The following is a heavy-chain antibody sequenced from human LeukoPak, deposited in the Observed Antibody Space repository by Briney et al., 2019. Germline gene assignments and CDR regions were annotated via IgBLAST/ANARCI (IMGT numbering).Heavy chain of an antibody. V-gene: IGHV3-23*01. Sequence: PGGSLRLSCAASGFTFSSYAMSWVRQAPGKGLEWVSTIGGSGGSTYYADSVKGRFTISRDNSKNTLYLQMNSLRAEDTAVYYCAKLYSGSYRGYFGDWGQETLVTVSS. D-gene: IGHD1-26*01. CDR3: AKLYSGSYRGYFGD. CDR1: GFTFSSYA. CDR2: IGGSGGST. J-gene: IGHJ4*02.